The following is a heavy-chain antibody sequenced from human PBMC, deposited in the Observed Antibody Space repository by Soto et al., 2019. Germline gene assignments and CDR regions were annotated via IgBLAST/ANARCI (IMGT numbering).Heavy chain of an antibody. V-gene: IGHV3-23*01. D-gene: IGHD6-13*01. J-gene: IGHJ4*02. Sequence: GGSLRLSCAASEFTFSSYAMSWVRQAPGKGLEWVSVISGSGGSTYYADSVKGRFTISRDNSKNTLYLQMNRLRAEDTAVYYCARRSSSWYFDYWGQGTLVTVSS. CDR2: ISGSGGST. CDR3: ARRSSSWYFDY. CDR1: EFTFSSYA.